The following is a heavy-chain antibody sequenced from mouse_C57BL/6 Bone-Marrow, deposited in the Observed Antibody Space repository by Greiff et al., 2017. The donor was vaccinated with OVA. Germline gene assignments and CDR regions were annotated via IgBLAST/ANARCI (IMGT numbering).Heavy chain of an antibody. CDR3: AKWRLLRGD. CDR1: GYTFTDYY. D-gene: IGHD2-3*01. Sequence: EVQLQQSGPELVKPGASVKISCKASGYTFTDYYMNWVKQSHGKSLEWIGDINPNNGGTSYNQKFKGKATLTVDKSSSTAYMELRSLTSEDSAVYYCAKWRLLRGDWGQGTTLTVAS. CDR2: INPNNGGT. V-gene: IGHV1-26*01. J-gene: IGHJ2*01.